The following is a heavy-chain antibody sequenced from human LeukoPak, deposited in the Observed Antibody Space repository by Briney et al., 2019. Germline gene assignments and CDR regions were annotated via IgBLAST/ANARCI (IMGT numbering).Heavy chain of an antibody. CDR3: ARLGMIQAYSTEDY. CDR1: GFTVSSNY. CDR2: IYSGADT. Sequence: GGSLRLSCAASGFTVSSNYMSWVRQAPGKGLEWVSLIYSGADTYYADSVKGRFTISRDNSKNTLYLQMNSLRAEDTAVYYCARLGMIQAYSTEDYWGQGTLVTVSS. V-gene: IGHV3-53*01. D-gene: IGHD6-13*01. J-gene: IGHJ4*02.